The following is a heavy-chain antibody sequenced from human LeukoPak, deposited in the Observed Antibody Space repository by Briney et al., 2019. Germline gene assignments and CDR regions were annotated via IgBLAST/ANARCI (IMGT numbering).Heavy chain of an antibody. J-gene: IGHJ4*02. D-gene: IGHD3-16*02. Sequence: GGSLSLSCAASGFTFSSYWMSWVRQAPGKGRGGVANIKQDGSEKYYVDSVKGRFTISRDNAKNSLYLQMNSLRAEDTAVYYCAREMISGGAIANWGQGTLVTVSS. CDR1: GFTFSSYW. V-gene: IGHV3-7*01. CDR3: AREMISGGAIAN. CDR2: IKQDGSEK.